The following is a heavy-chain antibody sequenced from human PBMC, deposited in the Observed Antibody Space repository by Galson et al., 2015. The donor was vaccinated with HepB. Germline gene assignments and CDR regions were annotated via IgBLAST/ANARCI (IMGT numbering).Heavy chain of an antibody. J-gene: IGHJ6*02. CDR2: IYRGGDT. V-gene: IGHV3-66*02. D-gene: IGHD4-17*01. CDR1: GFTVSNNY. Sequence: SLRLSCAASGFTVSNNYMSWVRQAPGKGLEWVSVIYRGGDTYYADSVKGRFSISRDNSKDTLYLQMNSLRPEDTAVYYCARDQGDDYVNYYYYFGMDVWGQGTTVIVSS. CDR3: ARDQGDDYVNYYYYFGMDV.